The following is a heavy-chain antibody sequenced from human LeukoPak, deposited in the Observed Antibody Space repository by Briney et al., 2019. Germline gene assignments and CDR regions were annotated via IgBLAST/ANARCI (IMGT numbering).Heavy chain of an antibody. CDR2: ILHTGST. J-gene: IGHJ4*02. CDR1: GDSISSSNYY. CDR3: AGYHVYGVTTPPLGY. D-gene: IGHD4-17*01. Sequence: SETLSLTCTVSGDSISSSNYYWGWIRQPPGKGLEWIGTILHTGSTYYNPSLKSRVTISVDTSKNQFSLKLSSVTAADTAVYFCAGYHVYGVTTPPLGYWGQGTLVTVSS. V-gene: IGHV4-39*07.